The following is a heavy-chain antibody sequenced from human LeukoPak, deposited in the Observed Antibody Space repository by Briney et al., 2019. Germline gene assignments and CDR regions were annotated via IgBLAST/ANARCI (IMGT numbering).Heavy chain of an antibody. CDR3: ARAGYHMDV. D-gene: IGHD7-27*01. CDR1: GFTFSTYE. CDR2: ISSSGGTL. J-gene: IGHJ6*03. V-gene: IGHV3-48*03. Sequence: GGSLRLSCAASGFTFSTYEMHWVRQAPGKGLEWVSYISSSGGTLYSPDSVKGRFTISRDNAKNSLYLQMNSLRAEDTAVYYCARAGYHMDVWGKGTTVTISS.